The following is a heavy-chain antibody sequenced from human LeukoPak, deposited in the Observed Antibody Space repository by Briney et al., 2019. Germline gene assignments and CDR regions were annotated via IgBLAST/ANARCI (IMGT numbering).Heavy chain of an antibody. V-gene: IGHV3-74*01. Sequence: GGSLRLSCAASGFTFSSYWMHWVRQAPGKGLVWVSRINTDGSSTSYADSVKGRFTISRDNAKNTLYLQMNSLRAEDTAVYYCARVKEGSYSSSWRRSRYYYYYMDVWGKGTTVTVSS. CDR2: INTDGSST. J-gene: IGHJ6*03. CDR3: ARVKEGSYSSSWRRSRYYYYYMDV. D-gene: IGHD6-13*01. CDR1: GFTFSSYW.